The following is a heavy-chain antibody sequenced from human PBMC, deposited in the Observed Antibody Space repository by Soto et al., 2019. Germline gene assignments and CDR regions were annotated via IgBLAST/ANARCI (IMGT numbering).Heavy chain of an antibody. V-gene: IGHV1-18*01. J-gene: IGHJ5*02. CDR2: TSGYNGDT. D-gene: IGHD5-18*01. CDR3: ASHSYGYWFDP. Sequence: ASVKVSCKTSGYTFTNYGIIWMRQAPGQGLECMGWTSGYNGDTIYVQKFQGRVTMTTDTSTSTAYMELRSLRSDDTAVYYCASHSYGYWFDPWGQGTLVTVSS. CDR1: GYTFTNYG.